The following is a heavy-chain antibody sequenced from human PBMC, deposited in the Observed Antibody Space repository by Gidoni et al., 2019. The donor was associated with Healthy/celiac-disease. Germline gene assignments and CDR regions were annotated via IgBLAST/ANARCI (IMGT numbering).Heavy chain of an antibody. CDR1: GGSISSYS. CDR3: ARLDFNGSSVDY. D-gene: IGHD6-6*01. J-gene: IGHJ4*02. Sequence: QVQLQESGPGLVKPSETLSTTCTVSGGSISSYSWSWIRQPPGKGLEWIGYIYYSGSTNYNPSLKSRVTISVDTSKNQFSLKLSSVTAADTAVYYCARLDFNGSSVDYWGQGTLVTVSS. V-gene: IGHV4-59*01. CDR2: IYYSGST.